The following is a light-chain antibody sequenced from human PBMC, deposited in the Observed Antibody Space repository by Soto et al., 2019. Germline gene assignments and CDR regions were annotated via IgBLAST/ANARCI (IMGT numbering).Light chain of an antibody. J-gene: IGKJ1*01. CDR1: QSISSW. Sequence: DIQMTQSPYTLSASVVDRVTITCRASQSISSWLAWYQQKPGKAPKILIYKASSLEGGVPSRFSGSGSGTEFTLTISSLQPDDFASYYCQHYNSYPWTIGQGTKVEIK. CDR3: QHYNSYPWT. CDR2: KAS. V-gene: IGKV1-5*03.